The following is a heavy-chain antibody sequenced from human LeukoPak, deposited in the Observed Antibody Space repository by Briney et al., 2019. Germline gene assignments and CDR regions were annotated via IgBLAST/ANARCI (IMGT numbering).Heavy chain of an antibody. J-gene: IGHJ4*02. V-gene: IGHV3-15*01. D-gene: IGHD6-19*01. CDR1: GFTFSNVW. CDR2: IKSKTDGGTT. CDR3: TPSKAVAVSLHS. Sequence: GGSLTLSCAVSGFTFSNVWWSWVRQAPGKGLEWVGRIKSKTDGGTTDYAAPVKGRFTISRDDSKNTLNLQMNSLKTEDTAVYFCTPSKAVAVSLHSWGQGPVHR.